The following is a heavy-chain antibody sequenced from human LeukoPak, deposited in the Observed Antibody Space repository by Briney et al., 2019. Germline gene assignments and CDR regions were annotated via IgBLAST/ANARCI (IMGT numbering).Heavy chain of an antibody. D-gene: IGHD2-2*01. CDR1: GFTFSSYG. J-gene: IGHJ6*03. CDR2: IKQDGSEK. CDR3: AKEGIVVVPAAPYYYYMDV. Sequence: GGSLRLSCAASGFTFSSYGMHWVRQAPGKGLEGVANIKQDGSEKFYVDSVKGRFTISRDNAKKSLYLQMNNLRAEDTAVYYCAKEGIVVVPAAPYYYYMDVWGKGTTVTVSS. V-gene: IGHV3-7*01.